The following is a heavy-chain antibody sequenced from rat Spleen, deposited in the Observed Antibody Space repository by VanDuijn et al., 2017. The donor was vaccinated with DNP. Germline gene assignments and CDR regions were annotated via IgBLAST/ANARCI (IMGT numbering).Heavy chain of an antibody. V-gene: IGHV5-25*01. Sequence: EVQLVESGGGLVQPGRSLKLSCVVSGFIFNNYYMAWVRQAPKKGLEWVAAISSRGGAAYYRDSVKGRFTVSRDNAKSTLYLQMDSLRSEDTATYYCVRPDYYDGSYPHYWGQGVMVTVSS. CDR3: VRPDYYDGSYPHY. J-gene: IGHJ2*01. CDR2: ISSRGGAA. CDR1: GFIFNNYY. D-gene: IGHD1-12*02.